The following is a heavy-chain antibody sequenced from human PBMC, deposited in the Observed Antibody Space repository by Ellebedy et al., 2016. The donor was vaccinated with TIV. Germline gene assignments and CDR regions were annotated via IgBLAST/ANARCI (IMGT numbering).Heavy chain of an antibody. CDR2: ISAYNGNT. CDR1: GYTFTSYG. J-gene: IGHJ4*01. V-gene: IGHV1-18*01. CDR3: ARDPEYTHGYLDY. Sequence: ASVKVSXXASGYTFTSYGISWVRQAPGQGLEWMGWISAYNGNTNYAQKLQGRVTMTTDTSTSTAFMDLRALTSDDSAIYYCARDPEYTHGYLDYWGHGTLITVSS. D-gene: IGHD3-22*01.